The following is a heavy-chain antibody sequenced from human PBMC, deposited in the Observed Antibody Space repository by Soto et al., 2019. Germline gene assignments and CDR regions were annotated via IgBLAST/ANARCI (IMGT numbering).Heavy chain of an antibody. Sequence: EVQLVESGGALVQPGGSLRLSCAASGFTFSSFWMSWVRQAPGKGLEWVANIKRDGNEKYYVDSVKGRFTISRDNAENSLYLHMNSLRVEDTAVYYCAREWLGRLRYFDYWGQGTLVTVSS. D-gene: IGHD4-17*01. CDR3: AREWLGRLRYFDY. CDR2: IKRDGNEK. J-gene: IGHJ4*02. V-gene: IGHV3-7*01. CDR1: GFTFSSFW.